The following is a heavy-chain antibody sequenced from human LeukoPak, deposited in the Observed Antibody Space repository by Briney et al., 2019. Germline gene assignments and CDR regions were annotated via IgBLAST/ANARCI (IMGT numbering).Heavy chain of an antibody. D-gene: IGHD6-19*01. J-gene: IGHJ4*02. CDR1: GGSISSYY. CDR3: ALTSGFSTRISNDY. CDR2: IYTSGST. Sequence: PSETLSLTCTVSGGSISSYYWSWIRQPAGKGLEWIGRIYTSGSTNYNPSLKSRVTMSVDTSKNQFSLKLSSVTAADTAVYYCALTSGFSTRISNDYWGQGTLVTVSS. V-gene: IGHV4-4*07.